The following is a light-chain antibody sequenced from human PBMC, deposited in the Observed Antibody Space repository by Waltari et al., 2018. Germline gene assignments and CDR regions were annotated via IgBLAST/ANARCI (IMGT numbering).Light chain of an antibody. Sequence: DIVLTQSPDSLAVSLGDTATHNCKSSQTMFFNSKDYLAWYQKKPGLPPRLLVYWASTRQSGIPERFTGSGAGTDFTLTITNVQADDVAVYYCQQYFSAGDTFGPGT. CDR3: QQYFSAGDT. CDR2: WAS. J-gene: IGKJ3*01. V-gene: IGKV4-1*01. CDR1: QTMFFNSKDY.